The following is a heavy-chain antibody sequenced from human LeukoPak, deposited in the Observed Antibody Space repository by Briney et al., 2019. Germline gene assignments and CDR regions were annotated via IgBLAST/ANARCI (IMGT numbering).Heavy chain of an antibody. CDR3: ARGKKGLVHPRGYFDY. V-gene: IGHV3-30*02. Sequence: GGSLRLSCAASGFTFSSYGMHWVRQAPGKGLEWVAFIRYDGSNKYYADSVKGRFTTSRDNSKNTLYLQMNSLRAEDTAVYYCARGKKGLVHPRGYFDYWGRGTLVTVSS. J-gene: IGHJ4*02. CDR1: GFTFSSYG. D-gene: IGHD3-10*01. CDR2: IRYDGSNK.